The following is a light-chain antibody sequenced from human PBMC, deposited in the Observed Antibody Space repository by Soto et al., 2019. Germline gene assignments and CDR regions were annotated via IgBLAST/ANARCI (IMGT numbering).Light chain of an antibody. V-gene: IGLV1-36*01. J-gene: IGLJ3*02. CDR2: YDD. CDR1: SSNIGNNA. Sequence: QSVLTQPPSVSGAPGQRVTIFCSGSSSNIGNNAVNWYQQLPGKPPRALIYYDDLLPSGVSKRFSGSKSGTSVSLAISGLQSDDEGDYYCASWDDTFSGVVFGGGTKLTVL. CDR3: ASWDDTFSGVV.